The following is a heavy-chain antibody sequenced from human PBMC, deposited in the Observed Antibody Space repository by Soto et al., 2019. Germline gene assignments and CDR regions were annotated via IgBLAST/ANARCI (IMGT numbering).Heavy chain of an antibody. CDR2: ISSSSSYI. J-gene: IGHJ4*02. CDR1: GFTFSSYS. Sequence: GGSLRLSCAASGFTFSSYSMNWVRQAPGKGLEWVSSISSSSSYISYADSVRGRFTISRDNAKNSLYLQMNSLRAEDTAVYYCARDPPDYYYSSGYYVDYWGQGTLVTSPQ. D-gene: IGHD3-22*01. CDR3: ARDPPDYYYSSGYYVDY. V-gene: IGHV3-21*01.